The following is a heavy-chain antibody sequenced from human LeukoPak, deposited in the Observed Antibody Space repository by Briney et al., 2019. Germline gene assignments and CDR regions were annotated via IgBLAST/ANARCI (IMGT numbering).Heavy chain of an antibody. V-gene: IGHV4-4*07. CDR2: IYTSGST. CDR3: ARGHGPNWNYNWFDP. D-gene: IGHD1-7*01. Sequence: PSETLSLTCTVSGGSISSYYWSWIRQPAGKGLEWIGRIYTSGSTNYNPSLKSRVTMSVDTSKNQFSLNLSSVTAADTAVYYCARGHGPNWNYNWFDPWGQGTLVTVSS. CDR1: GGSISSYY. J-gene: IGHJ5*02.